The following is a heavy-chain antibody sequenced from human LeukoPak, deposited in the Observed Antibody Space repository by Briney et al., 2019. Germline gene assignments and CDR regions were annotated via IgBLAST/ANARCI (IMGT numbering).Heavy chain of an antibody. V-gene: IGHV1-69*01. CDR3: ASIGSAMVRGATQTRGYYYYGMDV. CDR1: GGTFSSYA. Sequence: SVRVSCKASGGTFSSYAISWVRQAPGQGLEWMGGIIPIFGTANYAQKFQGRVTITADESTSTAYMELSSLRSEDTAVYYCASIGSAMVRGATQTRGYYYYGMDVWGKGTTVTVSS. D-gene: IGHD3-10*01. J-gene: IGHJ6*04. CDR2: IIPIFGTA.